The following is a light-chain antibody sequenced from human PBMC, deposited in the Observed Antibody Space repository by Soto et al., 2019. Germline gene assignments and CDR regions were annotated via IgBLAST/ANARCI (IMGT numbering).Light chain of an antibody. CDR1: QSVSSS. CDR3: QYRSDWLSWT. V-gene: IGKV3-11*01. Sequence: VLTQSPATLSLSPGERATLSCRASQSVSSSSAWYQQKPGQAPRLLMYDVSYRATGIPARFSGSGSGTAVTLTISSLEHEDFAVYYCQYRSDWLSWTFGQGTKVDI. J-gene: IGKJ1*01. CDR2: DVS.